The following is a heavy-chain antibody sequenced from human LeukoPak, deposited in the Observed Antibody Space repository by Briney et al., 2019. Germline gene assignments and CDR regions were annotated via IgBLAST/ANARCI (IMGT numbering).Heavy chain of an antibody. Sequence: GGSLRLSCAASGFTFSNYWMSWVRQTPGKRLEWVANIDRDGGDKYYVDSVKGRFTLSRDNAKNSLYLQMSSLRAEDTAIYYCAREYCSGGTCYAPGYWGKGTLVTVSS. D-gene: IGHD2-15*01. CDR1: GFTFSNYW. CDR3: AREYCSGGTCYAPGY. CDR2: IDRDGGDK. V-gene: IGHV3-7*03. J-gene: IGHJ4*02.